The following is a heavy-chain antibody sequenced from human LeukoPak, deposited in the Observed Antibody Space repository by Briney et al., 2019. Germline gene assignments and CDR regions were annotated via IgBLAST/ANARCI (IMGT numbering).Heavy chain of an antibody. V-gene: IGHV3-30*04. CDR2: ISYDGSNK. CDR3: ARSDY. J-gene: IGHJ4*02. Sequence: GRSLSLTCAASGFTFRSYAMHGVRQAPGKGLELVAVISYDGSNKYYADSVKGRFTISRGNSKNTLYLQMNSLRAEDTAVYYCARSDYWGQGTLGTVSS. CDR1: GFTFRSYA.